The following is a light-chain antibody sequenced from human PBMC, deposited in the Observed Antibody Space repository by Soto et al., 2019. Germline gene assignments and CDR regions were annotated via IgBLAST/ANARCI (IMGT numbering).Light chain of an antibody. Sequence: EIVLTQSPGTLSLSPGERATLSCRASQSVSSSYLAWYQQKPGQAPRLLIYGTSSRATHIPDRFSGSGSGTDFTLTISRLEPEDLAVYYCQQYGSSLFTFGPGTKVDIK. CDR3: QQYGSSLFT. CDR2: GTS. V-gene: IGKV3-20*01. J-gene: IGKJ3*01. CDR1: QSVSSSY.